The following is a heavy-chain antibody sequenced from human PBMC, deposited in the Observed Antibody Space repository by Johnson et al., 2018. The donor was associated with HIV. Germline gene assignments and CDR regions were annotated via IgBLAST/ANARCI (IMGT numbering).Heavy chain of an antibody. CDR2: INWNGGST. V-gene: IGHV3-20*04. CDR3: ARKIRITIFGLVISQSNDAFDI. Sequence: VRPGGSQRLSCVASGFTFDDYDMSWVRQTPGKGLEWVSVINWNGGSTDYADSVKGRFPISRDNAKNSLYLQMNSLRVEDTALYYCARKIRITIFGLVISQSNDAFDIWGQGTMVTVSS. D-gene: IGHD3-3*01. J-gene: IGHJ3*02. CDR1: GFTFDDYD.